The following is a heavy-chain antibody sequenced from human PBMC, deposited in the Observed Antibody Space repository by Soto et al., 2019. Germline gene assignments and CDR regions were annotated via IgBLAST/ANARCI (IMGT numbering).Heavy chain of an antibody. V-gene: IGHV3-23*01. CDR1: GFTFTNAW. Sequence: GGSLRLSCAASGFTFTNAWINWVRQAPGKGLEWVSAISGSGGSTYYADSVKGRFTISRDNSKNTLYLQMNSLRAEDTAVYYCAKFFYYGSGALGYWGQGTLVTVSS. CDR2: ISGSGGST. D-gene: IGHD3-10*01. J-gene: IGHJ4*02. CDR3: AKFFYYGSGALGY.